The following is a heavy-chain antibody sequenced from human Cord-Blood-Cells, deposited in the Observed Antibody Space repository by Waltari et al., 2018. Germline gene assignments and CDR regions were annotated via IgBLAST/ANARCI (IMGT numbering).Heavy chain of an antibody. CDR3: ARQTGYRGSYPDD. CDR1: GGTFSSYA. Sequence: QVQLVQSGAEVKKPGSSVKVSCKASGGTFSSYAISWVRQAPGQGLGWMGGIIPILVTANDAQKFQGRVTITADESTSTAYMELSSLRSEDTAVYYCARQTGYRGSYPDDWGQGTLVTVSS. CDR2: IIPILVTA. J-gene: IGHJ4*02. D-gene: IGHD1-26*01. V-gene: IGHV1-69*01.